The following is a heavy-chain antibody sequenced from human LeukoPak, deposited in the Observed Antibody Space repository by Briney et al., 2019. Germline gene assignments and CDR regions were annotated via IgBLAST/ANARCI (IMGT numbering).Heavy chain of an antibody. CDR3: ARVWVLKSNPLCDY. CDR1: GYTFTGYY. J-gene: IGHJ4*02. CDR2: INPNSGGT. D-gene: IGHD4-11*01. Sequence: ASVKVSCKASGYTFTGYYMHWVRQAPGQGLEWMGWINPNSGGTNYAQKFQGRVTMTRDTSISTAYMELSRLRSDDTAVYYCARVWVLKSNPLCDYWGQGTLVTVSS. V-gene: IGHV1-2*02.